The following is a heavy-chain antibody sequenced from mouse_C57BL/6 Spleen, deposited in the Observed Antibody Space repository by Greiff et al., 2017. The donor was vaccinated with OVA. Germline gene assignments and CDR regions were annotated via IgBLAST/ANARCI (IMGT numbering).Heavy chain of an antibody. D-gene: IGHD1-1*01. CDR3: ARLRGYVMDY. Sequence: EVHLVESGGGLVKPGGSLKLSCAASGFTFSDYGMHWVRQAPEKGLEWVAYISSGSSTIYYADTVKGRFTISRDNAKNTLFLQMTSLRSEDTAMYYCARLRGYVMDYWGQGTSVTVSS. V-gene: IGHV5-17*01. CDR2: ISSGSSTI. J-gene: IGHJ4*01. CDR1: GFTFSDYG.